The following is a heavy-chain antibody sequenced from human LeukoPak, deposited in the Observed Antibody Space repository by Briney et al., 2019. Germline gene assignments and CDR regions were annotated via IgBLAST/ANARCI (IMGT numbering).Heavy chain of an antibody. CDR2: IIPILGIA. CDR3: ARDPYDSSGYYYGSIEVDY. Sequence: ASVKVSCKASGGTFSSHAISWVRQAPGQGLEWMGRIIPILGIANYAQKFQGRVTITADKSTSTAYMELSSLRSEDTAVYYCARDPYDSSGYYYGSIEVDYWGQGTLVTVSS. CDR1: GGTFSSHA. V-gene: IGHV1-69*04. J-gene: IGHJ4*02. D-gene: IGHD3-22*01.